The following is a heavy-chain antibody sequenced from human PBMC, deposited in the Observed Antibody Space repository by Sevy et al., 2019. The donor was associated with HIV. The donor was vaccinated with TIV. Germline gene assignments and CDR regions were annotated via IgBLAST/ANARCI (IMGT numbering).Heavy chain of an antibody. J-gene: IGHJ4*02. D-gene: IGHD3-10*01. Sequence: GGSLRLSCAASGFTFTSYAMSWVRQAPGKGLEWVSAISGSGGRTYYADSVKGRFTISRDNSKKTLNLQMISLRAEDTAIYYCAKPTSYVYGSSSDPLPSSRNDYWGQGTLVTVSS. CDR1: GFTFTSYA. CDR3: AKPTSYVYGSSSDPLPSSRNDY. CDR2: ISGSGGRT. V-gene: IGHV3-23*01.